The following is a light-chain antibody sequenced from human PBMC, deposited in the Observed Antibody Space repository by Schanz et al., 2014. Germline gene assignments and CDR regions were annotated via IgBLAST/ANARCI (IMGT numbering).Light chain of an antibody. CDR2: DVT. CDR1: SRDIGKYNY. V-gene: IGLV2-8*01. Sequence: QSALTQPPSASGSPGQSVTISCTGTSRDIGKYNYVSWYQQHPGKAPKLLIYDVTERPSGVPDRFSGSRSGSTASLTVSGLQAEDEVDYYCSSYTSSSNWVFGGGTKVTVL. CDR3: SSYTSSSNWV. J-gene: IGLJ3*02.